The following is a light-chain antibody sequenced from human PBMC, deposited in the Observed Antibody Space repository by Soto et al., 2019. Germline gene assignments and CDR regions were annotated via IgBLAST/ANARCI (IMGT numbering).Light chain of an antibody. CDR1: SSDVGGYDF. V-gene: IGLV2-11*01. CDR3: CSYAGNYTLV. Sequence: QSVLTQPRSVSGSPGQSVTISCTGSSSDVGGYDFVSWYQQHPGKAPKLMISDVSERPSGVPDRFSGSKSANTASLTISGLQAEDEADYYCCSYAGNYTLVFGGGPKVTVL. J-gene: IGLJ3*02. CDR2: DVS.